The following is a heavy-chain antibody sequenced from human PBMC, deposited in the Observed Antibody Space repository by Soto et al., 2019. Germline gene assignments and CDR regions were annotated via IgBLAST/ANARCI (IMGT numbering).Heavy chain of an antibody. CDR3: ARCAYYDFWSGYS. V-gene: IGHV4-39*01. CDR2: IYYSGST. J-gene: IGHJ5*02. Sequence: GPLCLPCRVFDAAIRSSGSDGGAIRQPPGKGLEWIGSIYYSGSTYYNPSLKSRVTISVDTSKNQFSLKLSSVTAADTAVYYCARCAYYDFWSGYSWGQGTLVTVS. CDR1: DAAIRSSGSD. D-gene: IGHD3-3*01.